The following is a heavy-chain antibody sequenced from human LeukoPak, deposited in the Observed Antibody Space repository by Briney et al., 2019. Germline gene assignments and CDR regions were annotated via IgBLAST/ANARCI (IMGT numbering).Heavy chain of an antibody. V-gene: IGHV4-59*01. J-gene: IGHJ6*03. Sequence: SETLSLTCTVSGGSISSYYWSWIRQPPGKGLEWIGYIYYSGSTNYNPSLKSRVTISVDTSKNQFSLKLSSVTAADTAVYYRARVRYDFWSGYPSSSRYYMDVWGKGTTVTVSS. CDR2: IYYSGST. CDR1: GGSISSYY. D-gene: IGHD3-3*01. CDR3: ARVRYDFWSGYPSSSRYYMDV.